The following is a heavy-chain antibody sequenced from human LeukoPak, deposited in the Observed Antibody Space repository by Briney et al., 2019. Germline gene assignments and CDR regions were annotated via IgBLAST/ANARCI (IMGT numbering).Heavy chain of an antibody. D-gene: IGHD3-16*01. CDR3: ARLRLESAAPFDY. Sequence: GGSLRLSCAASGFTVSNNYMSWVRQAPGKGLEWVSIIYSGGSSYYVDSVRGRFTISRDNSKNTLFLQMNDLRAEDTAVYFCARLRLESAAPFDYWGQGTLVTVSS. J-gene: IGHJ4*02. CDR2: IYSGGSS. CDR1: GFTVSNNY. V-gene: IGHV3-53*01.